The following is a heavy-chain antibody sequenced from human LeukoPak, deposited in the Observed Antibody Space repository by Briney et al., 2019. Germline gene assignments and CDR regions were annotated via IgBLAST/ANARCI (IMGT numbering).Heavy chain of an antibody. CDR1: GYSFTSYW. CDR3: ARHLTVFGVITAFDY. J-gene: IGHJ4*02. D-gene: IGHD3-3*01. Sequence: GESLKISCKGSGYSFTSYWVGWVRQMPGKGLEWMGIIYPGDSDTRYSPSFQGQVTISADKSISTAYLQWSSLKASDTAMYYCARHLTVFGVITAFDYWGLGTLVTVSS. CDR2: IYPGDSDT. V-gene: IGHV5-51*01.